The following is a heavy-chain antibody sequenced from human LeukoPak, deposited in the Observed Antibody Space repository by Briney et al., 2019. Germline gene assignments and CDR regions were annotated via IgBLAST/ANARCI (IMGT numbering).Heavy chain of an antibody. D-gene: IGHD5-24*01. CDR3: GRITMRWGDY. CDR1: GFTFSYYW. Sequence: GGSLRLSCAASGFTFSYYWMTWVRQAPGKGPGWVATIKQDGSDQYYVDSVKGRFTISRDNAKNSLYLQMNSLGAEDTAVYYCGRITMRWGDYWGQGTLVTVSS. CDR2: IKQDGSDQ. J-gene: IGHJ4*02. V-gene: IGHV3-7*01.